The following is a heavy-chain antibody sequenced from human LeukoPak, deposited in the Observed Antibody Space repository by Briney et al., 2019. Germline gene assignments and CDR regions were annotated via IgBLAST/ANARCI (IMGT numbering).Heavy chain of an antibody. J-gene: IGHJ3*02. CDR2: ISSSTYI. D-gene: IGHD6-13*01. V-gene: IGHV3-21*01. Sequence: GGSLRLSCAASGFTFSSYSMNWVRQAPGKGLEWVSSISSSTYIYSADSVKGRFTISRDNAKNSLYLQMNSLRAEDTAVYYCARKDIAAAGMDDAFDIWGQGTMVTVSS. CDR3: ARKDIAAAGMDDAFDI. CDR1: GFTFSSYS.